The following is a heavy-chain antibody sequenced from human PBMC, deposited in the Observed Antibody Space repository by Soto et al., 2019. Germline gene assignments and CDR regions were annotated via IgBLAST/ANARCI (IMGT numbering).Heavy chain of an antibody. D-gene: IGHD1-20*01. CDR2: IYYSGST. CDR1: GGSISSYY. CDR3: ARRYGVAYDY. Sequence: LSLTCTVSGGSISSYYWSWIRQPPGKGLEWIGYIYYSGSTNYNPSLKSRVTISVDTSKNQFSLKLSSVTAADTAVYYCARRYGVAYDYWGQGTLVTVSS. J-gene: IGHJ4*02. V-gene: IGHV4-59*08.